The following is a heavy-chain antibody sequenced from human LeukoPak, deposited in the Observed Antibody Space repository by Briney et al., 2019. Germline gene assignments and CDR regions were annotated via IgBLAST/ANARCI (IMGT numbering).Heavy chain of an antibody. V-gene: IGHV4-34*01. CDR3: ARDQLLWGYYHYGMDV. J-gene: IGHJ6*02. Sequence: SETLSLTCAVYGGSFSGYYWSWIRQPPGKGLEWIGEINHSGSTNYNPSLKSRVTISVDTSKNQFSLKLSSVTAADTAVYYCARDQLLWGYYHYGMDVWGQGTTVTVSS. CDR1: GGSFSGYY. CDR2: INHSGST. D-gene: IGHD3-10*01.